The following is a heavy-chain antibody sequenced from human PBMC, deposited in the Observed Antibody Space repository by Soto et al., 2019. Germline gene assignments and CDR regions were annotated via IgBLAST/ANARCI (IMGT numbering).Heavy chain of an antibody. J-gene: IGHJ5*02. CDR1: GRSISSYY. D-gene: IGHD3-9*01. CDR2: IYYSGST. V-gene: IGHV4-59*08. Sequence: SETLSLTCTVSGRSISSYYWSWLRQPPGKGLEWIGYIYYSGSTNYNPSLKSRVTISVDTSKNQFSLKLSSVTAADTAVYYCARHRGGYDILTGYYPSNWFDPWGQGTLVTVSS. CDR3: ARHRGGYDILTGYYPSNWFDP.